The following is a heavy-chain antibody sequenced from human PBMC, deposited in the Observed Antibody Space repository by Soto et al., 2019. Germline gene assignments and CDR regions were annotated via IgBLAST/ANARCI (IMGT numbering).Heavy chain of an antibody. CDR2: INHSGST. V-gene: IGHV4-34*01. J-gene: IGHJ1*01. Sequence: QVQLQQWGAGLLKPSETLSLTCAVYGGSFSGYYWSWIRQPPGKGLEWIGEINHSGSTNYNPSLKSRVTISVDTSKNQFSLKLSSVTAADTAVYYCARGRRGHYFQHWGQGTLVTVSS. D-gene: IGHD3-16*01. CDR1: GGSFSGYY. CDR3: ARGRRGHYFQH.